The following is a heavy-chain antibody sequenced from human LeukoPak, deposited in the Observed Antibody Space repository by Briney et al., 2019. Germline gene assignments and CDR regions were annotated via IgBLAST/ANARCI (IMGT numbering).Heavy chain of an antibody. CDR2: INSDGINT. V-gene: IGHV3-74*01. J-gene: IGHJ4*02. CDR1: GFTFSSYW. Sequence: GGSLRLSCVASGFTFSSYWIHWVRQAPGKGLVWVSGINSDGINTNYADSVKGRFTISRDNAKDTLYLQMSSLGAEDTAVYYCARDLGRGDNWNYNDYWGQGTLVTVSS. D-gene: IGHD1-7*01. CDR3: ARDLGRGDNWNYNDY.